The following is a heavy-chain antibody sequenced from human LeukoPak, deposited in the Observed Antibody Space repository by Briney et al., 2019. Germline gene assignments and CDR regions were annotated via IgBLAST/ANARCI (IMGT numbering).Heavy chain of an antibody. D-gene: IGHD6-19*01. V-gene: IGHV1-8*01. J-gene: IGHJ6*02. Sequence: ASVKVSCKASGYTFTSYDINWVRQATGQGLEWMGWMNPNSGNTGYAQKFQGRVTMTRNASISTAYMELSSLRSEDTAVYYCARGGYSSGWGDMDVWGQGTTVTVSS. CDR3: ARGGYSSGWGDMDV. CDR2: MNPNSGNT. CDR1: GYTFTSYD.